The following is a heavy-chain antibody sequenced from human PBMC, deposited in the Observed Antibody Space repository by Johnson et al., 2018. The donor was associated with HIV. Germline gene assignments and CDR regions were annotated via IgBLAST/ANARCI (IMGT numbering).Heavy chain of an antibody. CDR1: GFTFSSYW. D-gene: IGHD6-19*01. CDR3: ARVPPVGAGNDAFDI. CDR2: VNSDGSST. J-gene: IGHJ3*02. V-gene: IGHV3-74*01. Sequence: VQLVESGGGLVQPGGSLRLSCAASGFTFSSYWMHWVRQAPGKGLVWVSRVNSDGSSTSSADSVQGRFTISRANSKNTLYLQLNSLRAEDTAVSYCARVPPVGAGNDAFDIWGQGTMVTVSS.